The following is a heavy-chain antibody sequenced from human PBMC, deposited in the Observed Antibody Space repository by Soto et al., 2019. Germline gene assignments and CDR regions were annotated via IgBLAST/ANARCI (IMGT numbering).Heavy chain of an antibody. D-gene: IGHD2-21*02. J-gene: IGHJ4*02. Sequence: EVQLVESGGGLVQPGGSLRLSFAVSGFTFGSYWMNWVRLIPGKGLEWVAYIKPDGSATYYVDSVKGRFTISRDNAKNSLYLQMNSLRVEDTSVSYCARDGYCGPGCYYYFDYWGQGTLVTVSS. CDR2: IKPDGSAT. CDR3: ARDGYCGPGCYYYFDY. CDR1: GFTFGSYW. V-gene: IGHV3-7*01.